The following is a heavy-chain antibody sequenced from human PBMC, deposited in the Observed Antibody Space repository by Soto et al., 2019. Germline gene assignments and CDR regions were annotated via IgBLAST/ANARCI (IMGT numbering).Heavy chain of an antibody. V-gene: IGHV3-48*02. D-gene: IGHD6-19*01. CDR2: ISSSSSTI. CDR3: ARDPTSGWPDFFDL. Sequence: GGSLRLSCVGSGFPFNTYGMNWVRQAPGKGLEWVSYISSSSSTIYYADSVKGRFTMSRDNAKNSVYLQMNSLRDDDTSVYYCARDPTSGWPDFFDLWGPGTLVTVSS. CDR1: GFPFNTYG. J-gene: IGHJ4*02.